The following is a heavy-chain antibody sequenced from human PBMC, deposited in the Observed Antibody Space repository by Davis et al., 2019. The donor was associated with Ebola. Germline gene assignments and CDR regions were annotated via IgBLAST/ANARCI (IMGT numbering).Heavy chain of an antibody. V-gene: IGHV3-21*01. CDR3: ARDGYYYDSSGYYSVVVDY. D-gene: IGHD3-22*01. CDR2: ISSSTNYQ. J-gene: IGHJ4*02. Sequence: GESLKISCAATGFSFSSYFMNWVRQAPGKGLEWVSSISSSTNYQYYADSVKGRFTITRDNAKNSLYLEMNSLRDEDTAVYYCARDGYYYDSSGYYSVVVDYWGQGTLVTVSS. CDR1: GFSFSSYF.